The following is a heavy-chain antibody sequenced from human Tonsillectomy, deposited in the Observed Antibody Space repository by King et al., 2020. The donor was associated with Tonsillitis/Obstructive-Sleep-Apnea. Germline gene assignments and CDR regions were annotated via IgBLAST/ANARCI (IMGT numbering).Heavy chain of an antibody. CDR3: ARGETPPQTYYMDV. CDR1: GGSFSGYY. V-gene: IGHV4-34*01. J-gene: IGHJ6*03. Sequence: VQLQQWGAGLLKPSETLSLTCAVYGGSFSGYYWSWIRQPPGKGLEWIGEINHSGSTKYKPSLKSRVPISVDTSKNQFSLRLSSVTAADTAVYYCARGETPPQTYYMDVWGKGTTVTVSS. CDR2: INHSGST.